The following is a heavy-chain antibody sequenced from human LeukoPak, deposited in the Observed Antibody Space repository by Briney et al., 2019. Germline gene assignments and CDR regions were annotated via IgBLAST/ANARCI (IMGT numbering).Heavy chain of an antibody. V-gene: IGHV4-4*02. CDR3: ARAQQLVRGYYYYGMDV. CDR2: IYHSGST. CDR1: GGSISSSNW. J-gene: IGHJ6*02. Sequence: SGTLSLTCAVSGGSISSSNWWSWVRPPPGKGLEWIGEIYHSGSTNYNPSLKSRVTISVDKSKNQFSLKLSSVTAADTAVYYCARAQQLVRGYYYYGMDVWGQGTTVTVSS. D-gene: IGHD6-13*01.